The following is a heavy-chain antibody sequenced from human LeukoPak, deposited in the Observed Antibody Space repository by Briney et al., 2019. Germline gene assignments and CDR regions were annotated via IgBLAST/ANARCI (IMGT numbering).Heavy chain of an antibody. J-gene: IGHJ4*02. V-gene: IGHV1-8*01. D-gene: IGHD2-21*02. Sequence: ASVKVSCKASGYTFTSYDINWVRQATGQGLEWMGWMNPNSGNTGYAQKFQGRVTMTRDTSISTAYMELSRLRSDDTAVYYCARVVVTARVDYWGQGTLVTVSS. CDR2: MNPNSGNT. CDR1: GYTFTSYD. CDR3: ARVVVTARVDY.